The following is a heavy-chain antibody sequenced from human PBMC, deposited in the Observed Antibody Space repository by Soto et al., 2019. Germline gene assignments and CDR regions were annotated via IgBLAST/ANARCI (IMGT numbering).Heavy chain of an antibody. CDR2: ISGSGDNT. V-gene: IGHV3-23*01. CDR3: AKDLGTDDFWSAYYTYYYMDV. CDR1: GFTFSSYA. D-gene: IGHD3-3*01. J-gene: IGHJ6*03. Sequence: EVQLLESGGGLVQPGGSLRLSCAASGFTFSSYALNWVRQAPGKVLEWVSVISGSGDNTYYADSVKGRFTISRDNSKNTLYLQMNSLRAEDTAVYYCAKDLGTDDFWSAYYTYYYMDVWGKGTTVTVS.